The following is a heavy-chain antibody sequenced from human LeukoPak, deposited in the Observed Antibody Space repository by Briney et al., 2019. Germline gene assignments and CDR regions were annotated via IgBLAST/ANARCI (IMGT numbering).Heavy chain of an antibody. J-gene: IGHJ4*02. CDR2: INPSGGST. CDR1: GYTFISYY. V-gene: IGHV1-46*01. Sequence: ASVKDSCKASGYTFISYYMHWGPHAPGQRLEWVCIINPSGGSTNYAQKCQGRVNMARDTSTSIVYMELRSLGSEDTAVYYCARGIPSHFDFWCGYLFDYWGQGTLVTVSS. CDR3: ARGIPSHFDFWCGYLFDY. D-gene: IGHD3-3*01.